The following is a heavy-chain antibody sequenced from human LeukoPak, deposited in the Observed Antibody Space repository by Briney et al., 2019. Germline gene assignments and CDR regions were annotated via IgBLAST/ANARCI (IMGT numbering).Heavy chain of an antibody. V-gene: IGHV1-46*01. CDR2: INPSGGST. D-gene: IGHD2/OR15-2a*01. CDR3: ARMLPNSTFSNGMDV. J-gene: IGHJ6*02. Sequence: ASVKVSFKASGYTFTNYYMHWVRQAPGQGLEWMGIINPSGGSTSYAQKFQGRVTMTRDTSTSTVDMELSSLRSEDTAVYYCARMLPNSTFSNGMDVWGQGTTVTVSS. CDR1: GYTFTNYY.